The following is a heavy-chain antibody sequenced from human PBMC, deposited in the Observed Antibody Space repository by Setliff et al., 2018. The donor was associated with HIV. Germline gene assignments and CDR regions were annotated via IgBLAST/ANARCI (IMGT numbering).Heavy chain of an antibody. V-gene: IGHV3-30*06. D-gene: IGHD2-21*01. CDR2: MSGDANRQ. Sequence: GGSLRLSCAASGFTFSRFAMHWVRQAPGKGLEWVAVMSGDANRQYYADSVRGRFTISRDNSKNTVYLQMNRLTTEDTDVYYCARDRNCGNGCYSSADHWGLGTLVTVSS. J-gene: IGHJ4*02. CDR1: GFTFSRFA. CDR3: ARDRNCGNGCYSSADH.